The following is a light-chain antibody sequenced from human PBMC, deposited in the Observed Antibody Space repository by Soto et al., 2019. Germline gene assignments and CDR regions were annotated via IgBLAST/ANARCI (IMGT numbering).Light chain of an antibody. CDR1: SSDVGGYNY. V-gene: IGLV2-14*01. CDR2: DVS. Sequence: QSALTQPASVSGSPGQSITISCTGTSSDVGGYNYVSWYQQHPGKAPKLMIYDVSNRPSGVSNRFSGSKSGKTASLTISGVRAEDEADYYCSSYTGSARVFGTGTKLTVL. CDR3: SSYTGSARV. J-gene: IGLJ1*01.